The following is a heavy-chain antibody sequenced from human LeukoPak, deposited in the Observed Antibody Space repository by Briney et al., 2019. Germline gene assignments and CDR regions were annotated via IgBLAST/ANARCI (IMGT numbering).Heavy chain of an antibody. D-gene: IGHD5-18*01. CDR2: INPNSGGT. CDR1: GYTFTGYY. J-gene: IGHJ4*02. Sequence: ASVKVSCKASGYTFTGYYMHWVRQAPGQGLEWMGWINPNSGGTNYAQKFQGRVTMTRDTSISTAYMELSRLRSDDTAVYYCAREDTAMVTNYFDYWGQGTLVTVSS. V-gene: IGHV1-2*02. CDR3: AREDTAMVTNYFDY.